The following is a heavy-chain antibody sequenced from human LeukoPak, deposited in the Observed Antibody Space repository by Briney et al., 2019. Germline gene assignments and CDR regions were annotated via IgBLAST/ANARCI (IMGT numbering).Heavy chain of an antibody. CDR1: GGSISSSSYY. D-gene: IGHD6-19*01. V-gene: IGHV4-39*01. Sequence: PSETLSLTCTVSGGSISSSSYYWGWIRQPPGKGLEWIGSIYYSGSTYYNPSLKSRVTISVDTSKNQFSLKLSSVTAADTAVYYCATGLAVAASIFDHWGQGTLVTVSS. J-gene: IGHJ4*02. CDR3: ATGLAVAASIFDH. CDR2: IYYSGST.